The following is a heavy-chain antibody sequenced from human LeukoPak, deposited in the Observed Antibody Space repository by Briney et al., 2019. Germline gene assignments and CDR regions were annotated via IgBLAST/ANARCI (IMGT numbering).Heavy chain of an antibody. CDR3: ARAPLRWLPFDY. Sequence: SETLSLTCTVSGGSISSYYWSWIRQPPGKGLEWIGYIYYSGSTNYNPSLKSRVTISVDTFKNQFSLKLSSVTAADTAVYYCARAPLRWLPFDYWGQGTLVTVSS. V-gene: IGHV4-59*01. D-gene: IGHD5-24*01. J-gene: IGHJ4*02. CDR2: IYYSGST. CDR1: GGSISSYY.